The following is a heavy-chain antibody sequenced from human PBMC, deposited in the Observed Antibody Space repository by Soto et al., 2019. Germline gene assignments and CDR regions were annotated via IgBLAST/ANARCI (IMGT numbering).Heavy chain of an antibody. D-gene: IGHD4-17*01. CDR2: IIPILVIA. V-gene: IGHV1-69*02. Sequence: QVQLVQSGAEVKKPGSSVKVSCKASGGTFSSYTISWVRQAPGQGLEWMGRIIPILVIANYAQKFQGRVTITADKSTSTAYMELSSLRSEDTAVYYCARASYGDYTPFDYWGQGTLVTVSS. CDR1: GGTFSSYT. CDR3: ARASYGDYTPFDY. J-gene: IGHJ4*02.